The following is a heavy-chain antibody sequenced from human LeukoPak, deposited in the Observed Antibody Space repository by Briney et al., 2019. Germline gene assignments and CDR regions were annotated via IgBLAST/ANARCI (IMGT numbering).Heavy chain of an antibody. V-gene: IGHV2-70*04. Sequence: SGPTLVKPTQTLTLICTFSGFSLSTSGMRVSWIRQSPGKALEWLARIHWDDNKFYSTSLKTRLTISKDTSKNQVVLTMTNMDPVDTATYYCARIPQYCSGGTCYSGTFDYWGQGTLVTVSS. CDR2: IHWDDNK. J-gene: IGHJ4*02. CDR1: GFSLSTSGMR. D-gene: IGHD2-15*01. CDR3: ARIPQYCSGGTCYSGTFDY.